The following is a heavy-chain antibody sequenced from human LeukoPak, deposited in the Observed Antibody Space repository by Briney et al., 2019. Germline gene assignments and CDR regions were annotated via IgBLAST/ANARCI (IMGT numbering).Heavy chain of an antibody. V-gene: IGHV4-34*01. J-gene: IGHJ6*04. Sequence: KTSETLSLTCAVYGGSFSGYYWRWIRQPPGKGLEWIGEINHSGSARYNPSLKSRVTISVDTSKNQFSLKLSSVTAADTAVYYCARGFLTIFGVGMDVWGKGTTVTVSS. CDR2: INHSGSA. CDR1: GGSFSGYY. D-gene: IGHD3-3*01. CDR3: ARGFLTIFGVGMDV.